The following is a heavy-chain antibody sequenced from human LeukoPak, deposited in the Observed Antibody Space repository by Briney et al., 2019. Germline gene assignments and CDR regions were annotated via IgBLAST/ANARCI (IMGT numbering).Heavy chain of an antibody. CDR3: ARDQGSITRSWYTGY. CDR1: GYTFTGYH. V-gene: IGHV1-2*06. D-gene: IGHD6-13*01. Sequence: ASVKVSCKASGYTFTGYHIHWVRQAPGQGLEWMGRINPDSGDTNFARKFQGRVTMTRDTSITTAYMYLSSLTPDDTAVYFCARDQGSITRSWYTGYWGQGTQVTVSS. CDR2: INPDSGDT. J-gene: IGHJ4*02.